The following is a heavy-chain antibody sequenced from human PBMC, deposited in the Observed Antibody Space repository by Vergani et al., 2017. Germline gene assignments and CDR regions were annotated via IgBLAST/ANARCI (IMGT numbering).Heavy chain of an antibody. Sequence: QVQLQQWGAGLLKPPETLSLTCAVYVGSFSGYYWCWICHPPGKGLEWSWEINHSGSTNYNPALKSRVTISVDTSKNQFTLKLSSVTAADTAVYYCARGRGLYSYGSLYFDYWGQGTLVTVSS. CDR3: ARGRGLYSYGSLYFDY. CDR2: INHSGST. J-gene: IGHJ4*02. D-gene: IGHD5-18*01. V-gene: IGHV4-34*01. CDR1: VGSFSGYY.